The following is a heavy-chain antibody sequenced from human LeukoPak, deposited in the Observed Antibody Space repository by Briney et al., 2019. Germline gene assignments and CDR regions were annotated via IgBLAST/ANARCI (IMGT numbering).Heavy chain of an antibody. CDR3: AKSNVDDFWSGYDY. D-gene: IGHD3-3*01. CDR2: IGGSGDSP. Sequence: PGGSLRLSCAASGFTSSSYAMTWVRQAPGKGLEWVSIIGGSGDSPYYADSVKGRFTISRDNSKNTLFLQMNSLRAEDTALYYCAKSNVDDFWSGYDYWGQGTLVTVSS. CDR1: GFTSSSYA. V-gene: IGHV3-23*01. J-gene: IGHJ4*02.